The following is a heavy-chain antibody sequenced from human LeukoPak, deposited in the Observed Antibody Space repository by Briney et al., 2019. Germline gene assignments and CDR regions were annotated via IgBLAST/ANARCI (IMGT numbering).Heavy chain of an antibody. CDR1: GFIFNHHA. CDR3: AKDAQRGVDDSNSLEY. J-gene: IGHJ4*02. D-gene: IGHD3-10*01. Sequence: GGSLRLSCAASGFIFNHHAMHSVPQAPGKRLQWVAVIWSDKSKRFYADSVRGRLTISRDDSRKTVYLQMESLTAEDTATYYCAKDAQRGVDDSNSLEYWGQGALVTVAS. CDR2: IWSDKSKR. V-gene: IGHV3-33*06.